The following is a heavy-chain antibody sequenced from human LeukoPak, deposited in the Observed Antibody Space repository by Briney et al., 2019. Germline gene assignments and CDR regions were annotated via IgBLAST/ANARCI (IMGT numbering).Heavy chain of an antibody. CDR1: GFTFSSYA. V-gene: IGHV3-23*01. CDR3: AKSSIHALGSYTFDN. Sequence: PGGSLRLSCAASGFTFSSYAMTWLRRAPGKGLEWVSGISGSGLDTYYADSMKGRFTISRDNSKNTLDLQMNNLRVEDTAVYYCAKSSIHALGSYTFDNWGQGTLVTVSS. D-gene: IGHD3-10*01. J-gene: IGHJ4*02. CDR2: ISGSGLDT.